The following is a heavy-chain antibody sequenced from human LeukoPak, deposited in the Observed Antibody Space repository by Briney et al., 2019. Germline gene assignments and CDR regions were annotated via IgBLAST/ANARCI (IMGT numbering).Heavy chain of an antibody. V-gene: IGHV1-2*02. CDR1: GYTFTAYY. J-gene: IGHJ5*02. CDR3: ARRRGAAAGP. CDR2: IHPSSGVA. D-gene: IGHD6-13*01. Sequence: ASVKVSCKASGYTFTAYYLNWVRQAPGQGLEWLGWIHPSSGVAKLPQRFQGRVTMARDTSITTAYMELSSLRSDDTAVYYCARRRGAAAGPWGQGTLVTVSS.